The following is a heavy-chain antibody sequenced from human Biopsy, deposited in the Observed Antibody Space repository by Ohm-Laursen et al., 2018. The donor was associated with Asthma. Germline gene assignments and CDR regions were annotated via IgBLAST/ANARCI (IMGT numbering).Heavy chain of an antibody. Sequence: SLRLSCAATGFTFSSYAMSWVRQAPGKGLEWVSAISGSGGSTYYADPVKGQFTISRDNSKNTLYLQMNSLRAEDTAVYYCAKDRDYDILTGPPGFDYWGQGTLVTVSS. CDR1: GFTFSSYA. D-gene: IGHD3-9*01. J-gene: IGHJ4*02. CDR2: ISGSGGST. V-gene: IGHV3-23*01. CDR3: AKDRDYDILTGPPGFDY.